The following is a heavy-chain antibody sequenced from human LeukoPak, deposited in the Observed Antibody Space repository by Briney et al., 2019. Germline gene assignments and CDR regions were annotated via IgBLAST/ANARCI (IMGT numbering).Heavy chain of an antibody. Sequence: ASVKVSCKASGYTFTGYYMHWVRQAPGQGLEWMGWINPNSGGTNYAQKFQGRVTMTRDTSISTAYMELSRLRSDDTAVYYCACYYYDSSGYSKSPYAFDIWGQGTMVTVSS. CDR1: GYTFTGYY. V-gene: IGHV1-2*02. D-gene: IGHD3-22*01. CDR3: ACYYYDSSGYSKSPYAFDI. J-gene: IGHJ3*02. CDR2: INPNSGGT.